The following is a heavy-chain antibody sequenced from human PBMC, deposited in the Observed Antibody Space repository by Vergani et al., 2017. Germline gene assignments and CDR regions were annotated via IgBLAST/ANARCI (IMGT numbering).Heavy chain of an antibody. CDR2: IYYSGST. V-gene: IGHV4-39*07. CDR3: ATGYYDSSGLWFDP. CDR1: GASIRSSNYY. J-gene: IGHJ5*02. Sequence: QLQLQESGPGLVKPSATLSLTCSVSGASIRSSNYYWGWIRQPPGKGLEWIASIYYSGSTYYNPSLKSRVTISVDTSKNQFSLKLSSVTAADTAVYYCATGYYDSSGLWFDPWGQGTLVTVSS. D-gene: IGHD3-22*01.